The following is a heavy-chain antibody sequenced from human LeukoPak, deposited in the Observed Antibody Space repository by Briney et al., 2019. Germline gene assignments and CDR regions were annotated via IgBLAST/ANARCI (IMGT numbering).Heavy chain of an antibody. CDR2: ITGSGGAT. Sequence: QPGGSLRLSCAASGFTFSTYAMNWVRQAPGKGLGWGSIITGSGGATYYPDSVKGRFTISRDNSKNTLYLQMNSVRADDTAVYYCAKGTLGSCSGSTCYPLDYWGLGTLVTVSS. CDR3: AKGTLGSCSGSTCYPLDY. CDR1: GFTFSTYA. J-gene: IGHJ4*02. V-gene: IGHV3-23*01. D-gene: IGHD2-15*01.